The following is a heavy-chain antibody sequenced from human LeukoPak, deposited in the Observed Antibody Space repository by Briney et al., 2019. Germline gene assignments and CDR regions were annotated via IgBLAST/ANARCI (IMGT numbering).Heavy chain of an antibody. CDR1: GYSFTSYW. Sequence: GESLKIPCKGSGYSFTSYWIGWVRQMPGKGLEWMGIIYPGDSDTRYSPSFQGQVTISADKSISTAYLQWSSLKASDTAMYYCASVVGATIDAFDMWGEGPMVTVS. V-gene: IGHV5-51*01. J-gene: IGHJ3*02. CDR2: IYPGDSDT. CDR3: ASVVGATIDAFDM. D-gene: IGHD1-26*01.